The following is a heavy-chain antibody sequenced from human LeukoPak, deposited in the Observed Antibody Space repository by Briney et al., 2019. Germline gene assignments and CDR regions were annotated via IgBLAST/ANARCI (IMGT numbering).Heavy chain of an antibody. CDR2: IKQDGSEK. V-gene: IGHV3-7*01. Sequence: GGSLRLSCAASGFTFSSYWMSWVRQAPGKGLEWVANIKQDGSEKYYVDSVKGRFTISRDNAKNSLYLQMNSLRAEDTAVYYCARVGQRGPLGAGKVWSGNYYFYYYMDVWGKGTTVTVSS. CDR1: GFTFSSYW. CDR3: ARVGQRGPLGAGKVWSGNYYFYYYMDV. J-gene: IGHJ6*03. D-gene: IGHD3/OR15-3a*01.